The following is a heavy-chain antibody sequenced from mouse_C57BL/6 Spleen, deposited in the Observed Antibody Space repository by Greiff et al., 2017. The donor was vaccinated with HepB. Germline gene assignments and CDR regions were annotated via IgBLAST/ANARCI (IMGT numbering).Heavy chain of an antibody. J-gene: IGHJ4*01. CDR2: IYPRSGNT. CDR1: GYTFTSYG. D-gene: IGHD2-3*01. Sequence: QVQLQQSGAELARPGASVKLSCKASGYTFTSYGISWVKQRTGQGLEWIGEIYPRSGNTYYNEKFKGKATLTADKSSSTAYMELRSLTSEDSAVYFWARPHDGYYVKGAMDYWGQGTSVTVSS. V-gene: IGHV1-81*01. CDR3: ARPHDGYYVKGAMDY.